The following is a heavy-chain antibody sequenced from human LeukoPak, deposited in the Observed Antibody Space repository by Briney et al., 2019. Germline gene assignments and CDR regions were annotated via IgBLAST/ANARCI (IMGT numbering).Heavy chain of an antibody. CDR3: ARAQYCGGDCYWSFDY. CDR1: GITFSTYA. D-gene: IGHD2-21*02. CDR2: MSSSSGTI. V-gene: IGHV3-48*02. Sequence: GGSLRLSCAASGITFSTYAMNWVRQAPGKGPEWLSYMSSSSGTIYYADSVKGRFTISRDNAKNSLYLQMTSLRDEDTAVYYCARAQYCGGDCYWSFDYWGQGTLVTVSS. J-gene: IGHJ4*02.